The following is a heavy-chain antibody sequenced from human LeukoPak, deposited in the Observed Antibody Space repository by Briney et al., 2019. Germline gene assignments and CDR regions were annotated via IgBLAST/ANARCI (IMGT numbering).Heavy chain of an antibody. V-gene: IGHV3-30*02. CDR3: AKREQATYYFDY. CDR1: GFTFSSYG. D-gene: IGHD1-26*01. Sequence: GGSLRLSCAASGFTFSSYGMHWVRQAPGKGLEWVAFIRCDGSNKYYADSVKGRFTISRDNSKNTLYLQMNSLRAEDTAVYYCAKREQATYYFDYWGQGTLVTVSS. J-gene: IGHJ4*02. CDR2: IRCDGSNK.